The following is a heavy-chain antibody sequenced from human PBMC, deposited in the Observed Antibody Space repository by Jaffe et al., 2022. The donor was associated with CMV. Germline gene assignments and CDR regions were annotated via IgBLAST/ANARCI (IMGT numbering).Heavy chain of an antibody. V-gene: IGHV3-11*06. D-gene: IGHD3-22*01. CDR3: ARRANYYDSSVWSNAYDY. J-gene: IGHJ4*02. CDR1: GFTFSDYY. CDR2: ISSSSSYT. Sequence: QVQLVESGGGLVKPGGSLRLSCAASGFTFSDYYMSWIRQAPGKGLEWVSYISSSSSYTNYADSVKGRFTISRDNAKNSLYLQMNSLRAEDTAVYYCARRANYYDSSVWSNAYDYWGQGTLVTVSS.